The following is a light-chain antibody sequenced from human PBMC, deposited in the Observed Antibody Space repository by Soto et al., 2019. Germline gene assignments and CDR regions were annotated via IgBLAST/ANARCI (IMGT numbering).Light chain of an antibody. V-gene: IGLV1-40*01. CDR1: SSNFGAGYD. Sequence: QSVLTQPPSVSAAPGQRVTFSCTGSSSNFGAGYDVHWYQQLPGTAPKLLIETNNQRPSGVPDRFSGSKSATSASLAISGLQSEDEADYYCAAWDDSLNGWLFGGGTQLTVL. J-gene: IGLJ7*01. CDR2: TNN. CDR3: AAWDDSLNGWL.